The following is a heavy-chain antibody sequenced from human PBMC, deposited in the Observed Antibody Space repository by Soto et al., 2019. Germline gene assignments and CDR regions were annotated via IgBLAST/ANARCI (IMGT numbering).Heavy chain of an antibody. Sequence: EVQLVESGGGLVQPGGSLRLSCAASGFTFRNYDMHWVRQGTGKGLEWVSGISAAGDPDYADSVEGRFTISRENAQNSFFLQMNSLRVGDTAVYYCARDYYGDYILDYWGQGTLVTVSS. J-gene: IGHJ4*02. D-gene: IGHD4-17*01. CDR3: ARDYYGDYILDY. CDR1: GFTFRNYD. CDR2: ISAAGDP. V-gene: IGHV3-13*05.